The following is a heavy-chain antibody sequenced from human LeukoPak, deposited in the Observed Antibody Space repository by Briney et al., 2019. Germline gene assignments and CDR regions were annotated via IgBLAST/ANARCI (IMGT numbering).Heavy chain of an antibody. CDR1: GFTFSSYE. J-gene: IGHJ6*02. D-gene: IGHD5-18*01. CDR2: ISGSGSDI. V-gene: IGHV3-48*03. CDR3: ARDLAYSYSYYYYGLDA. Sequence: GGSLRLSCASSGFTFSSYEMKWVRQAPGKGLEWVSTISGSGSDIHYADSVRGRFTTSRDNAKSSLYLQINSLRAEDTAVYYCARDLAYSYSYYYYGLDAWGQGTTVIVSS.